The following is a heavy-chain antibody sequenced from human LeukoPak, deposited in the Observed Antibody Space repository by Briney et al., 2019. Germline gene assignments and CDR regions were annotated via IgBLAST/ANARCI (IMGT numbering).Heavy chain of an antibody. V-gene: IGHV4-61*02. Sequence: TSSETLSLTCTVSGGSISSSNYYWSWIRQPAGKGLEWIGRISASGNTNYNPSLKSRVTMSVDTSMNLFALKLSSVTAADTAVYYCARQGVATAIDYWGQGTLVTVS. D-gene: IGHD2-21*02. CDR3: ARQGVATAIDY. CDR1: GGSISSSNYY. J-gene: IGHJ4*02. CDR2: ISASGNT.